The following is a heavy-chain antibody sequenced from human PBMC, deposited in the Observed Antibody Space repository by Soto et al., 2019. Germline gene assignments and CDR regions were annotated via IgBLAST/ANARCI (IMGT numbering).Heavy chain of an antibody. CDR1: GFTFGDYA. CDR3: TRAGELPYYYGMDV. CDR2: IRSKAYGGTT. J-gene: IGHJ6*02. D-gene: IGHD1-7*01. V-gene: IGHV3-49*04. Sequence: QSGGSLRLSCTASGFTFGDYAMSWVRQAPGKGLEWVGFIRSKAYGGTTEYAASVKGRFTISRDDSKSIAYLQMNSLKTEDTAVYYCTRAGELPYYYGMDVWGQGTTVTVSS.